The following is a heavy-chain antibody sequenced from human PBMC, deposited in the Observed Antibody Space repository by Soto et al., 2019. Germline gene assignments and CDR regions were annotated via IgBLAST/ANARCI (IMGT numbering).Heavy chain of an antibody. CDR1: GFSLSNARMG. J-gene: IGHJ4*02. D-gene: IGHD3-9*01. CDR3: ARINTGRYFDWSHDY. Sequence: QVTLKESGPVLVKPTETLTLTCTVSGFSLSNARMGVSWIRQPPGKALEWLAHIFSNDEKSYSTSLKSRLTISTDTSKSQVVLTMTNMDPVDTATYYCARINTGRYFDWSHDYWGQGTLVTVSS. V-gene: IGHV2-26*01. CDR2: IFSNDEK.